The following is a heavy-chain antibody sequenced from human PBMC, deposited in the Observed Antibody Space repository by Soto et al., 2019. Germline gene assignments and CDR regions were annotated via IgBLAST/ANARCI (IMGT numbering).Heavy chain of an antibody. CDR1: GFTFRNSG. J-gene: IGHJ6*03. Sequence: QVQLVESGGGVVQPGRYPRLSCAASGFTFRNSGMHWVRQAPGRGLEWVAVIWYDGSEKYYADSVRGRFTISRDNSKDTLYLHINSLRAEDTAVYYCAKAIIAARPNDYYYMDVWGKGTTVTVSS. CDR2: IWYDGSEK. V-gene: IGHV3-33*06. CDR3: AKAIIAARPNDYYYMDV. D-gene: IGHD6-6*01.